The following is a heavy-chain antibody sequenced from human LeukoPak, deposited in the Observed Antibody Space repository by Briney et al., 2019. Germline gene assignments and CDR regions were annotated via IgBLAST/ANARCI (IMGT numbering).Heavy chain of an antibody. Sequence: GESLKISCGASGFTFSNYGMLWVRQAPGKGLEWVAFIRYDGSNKLYADSVKGRFTISRDNSKNTLYLHINSLRAEDTAVYYCVKDNPLDYWGQGTLVIVSS. CDR3: VKDNPLDY. J-gene: IGHJ4*02. D-gene: IGHD1-14*01. CDR2: IRYDGSNK. CDR1: GFTFSNYG. V-gene: IGHV3-30*02.